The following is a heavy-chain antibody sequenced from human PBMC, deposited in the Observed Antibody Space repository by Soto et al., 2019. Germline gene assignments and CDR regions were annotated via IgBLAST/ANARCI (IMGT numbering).Heavy chain of an antibody. Sequence: QVQLVQSGAEVRKPGASMKISCKASGYPFTRYFVHWLRQAPGQGLEWMGNSDPSGGSPTYAQKFHDRVIMTTDTSTSTVYLELTSLSSDDSAVYYCAREMASTYYLDYWCQGTLVTVSS. V-gene: IGHV1-46*01. CDR1: GYPFTRYF. CDR2: SDPSGGSP. J-gene: IGHJ4*02. D-gene: IGHD1-1*01. CDR3: AREMASTYYLDY.